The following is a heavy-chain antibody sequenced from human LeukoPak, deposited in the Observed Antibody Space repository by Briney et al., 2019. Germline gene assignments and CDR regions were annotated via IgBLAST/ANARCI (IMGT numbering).Heavy chain of an antibody. D-gene: IGHD6-19*01. J-gene: IGHJ4*02. Sequence: SETLSLTCTVSGGSISSYYWSWIRQPAGKGLEWIGEINHSGSTNYNPSLKSRVTISVDTSKNQFSLKLSSVTAAETAVYYCARGRGYSSGWAYFDYWGQGTLVTVSS. CDR2: INHSGST. CDR3: ARGRGYSSGWAYFDY. CDR1: GGSISSYY. V-gene: IGHV4-34*01.